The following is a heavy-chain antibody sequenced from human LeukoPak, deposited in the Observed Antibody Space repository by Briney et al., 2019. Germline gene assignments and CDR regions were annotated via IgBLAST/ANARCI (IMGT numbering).Heavy chain of an antibody. CDR2: ISSSRGTI. CDR3: AKDYGLGY. Sequence: PGGSLRLSCAASGFTFSSNTMNWVRQAPGKGLEWVSYISSSRGTIYYADSVKGRFTISRDNAKNSLYLQMNSLRAEDTAVYYCAKDYGLGYWGQGTLVTVSS. J-gene: IGHJ4*02. V-gene: IGHV3-48*01. CDR1: GFTFSSNT. D-gene: IGHD3-10*01.